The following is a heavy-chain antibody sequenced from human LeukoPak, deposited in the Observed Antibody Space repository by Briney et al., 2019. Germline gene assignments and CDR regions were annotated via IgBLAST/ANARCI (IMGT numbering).Heavy chain of an antibody. D-gene: IGHD4-17*01. CDR3: AKTPLGDYAKGYFDY. CDR1: GFTFSSYA. Sequence: PGGSLRLSCAASGFTFSSYAMSWVRQAPGKGLEWVSAISGSGGSTYYADSVKGQFAISRDNSKNTLYLQMNSLRAEDTAVYYCAKTPLGDYAKGYFDYWGQGTLVTVSS. V-gene: IGHV3-23*01. CDR2: ISGSGGST. J-gene: IGHJ4*02.